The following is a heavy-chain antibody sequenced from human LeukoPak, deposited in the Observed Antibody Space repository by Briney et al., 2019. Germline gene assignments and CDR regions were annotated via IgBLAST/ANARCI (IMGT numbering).Heavy chain of an antibody. Sequence: SVKVSCKASGGTFSSYGISWVRQAPGQGLEGMGRIIPIFDTANYAQKFKGRVTITTDESTSTAYMELSSLRSEYTAVYYCARGPRNWGYDYWGQGTLVTVSS. V-gene: IGHV1-69*05. CDR2: IIPIFDTA. J-gene: IGHJ4*02. CDR1: GGTFSSYG. D-gene: IGHD7-27*01. CDR3: ARGPRNWGYDY.